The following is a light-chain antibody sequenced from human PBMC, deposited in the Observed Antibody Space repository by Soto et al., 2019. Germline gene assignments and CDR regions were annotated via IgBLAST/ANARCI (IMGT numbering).Light chain of an antibody. CDR3: AAWDAGVSGPA. V-gene: IGLV1-47*01. CDR2: RNN. CDR1: SSNIGSKY. J-gene: IGLJ2*01. Sequence: QPVLTQPPSASGTPGQRVTISCSGSSSNIGSKYVYWYQQLPGTAPKLLMYRNNQRPSGVPDRFSGSKSGTSASLAISGLRSEDEADYYCAAWDAGVSGPAFGGGTQLTVL.